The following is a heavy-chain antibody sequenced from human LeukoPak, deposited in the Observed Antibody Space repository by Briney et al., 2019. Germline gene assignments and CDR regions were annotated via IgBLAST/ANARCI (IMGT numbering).Heavy chain of an antibody. CDR3: ARIRSSGWCFDI. D-gene: IGHD6-19*01. J-gene: IGHJ3*02. Sequence: GGSLRLSCAASGFTFSSYWMHWVRQAPGKGLVWVSRINSDGFSISYADSVKGRFTISRDNAKNSLYLQMNSLRAEDTAVYYCARIRSSGWCFDIWGQGTMVTVSS. CDR2: INSDGFSI. V-gene: IGHV3-74*01. CDR1: GFTFSSYW.